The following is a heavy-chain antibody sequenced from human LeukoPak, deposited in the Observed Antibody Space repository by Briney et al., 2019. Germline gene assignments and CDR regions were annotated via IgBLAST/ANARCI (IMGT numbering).Heavy chain of an antibody. CDR1: GYTFTSYD. CDR3: ARGQMGRGAARRVDY. J-gene: IGHJ4*02. D-gene: IGHD6-6*01. CDR2: MNPNSGNT. V-gene: IGHV1-8*01. Sequence: ASVKVSCKASGYTFTSYDINWVRQATGQGLEWMGWMNPNSGNTGYAQKFQGRVIMTRNTSISTAYMELSSLRSEDTAVYYCARGQMGRGAARRVDYWGQGTLVTVSS.